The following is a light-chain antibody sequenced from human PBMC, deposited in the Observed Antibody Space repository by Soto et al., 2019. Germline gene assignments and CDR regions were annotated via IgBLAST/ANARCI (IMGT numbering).Light chain of an antibody. Sequence: DIQMTQSPSYLSASVGVRVTIPCQASQDISYSLNWYQQKPGKAPKLLIYAASNLETGVPPRFSGSGSGTDFTYTISSLQPEDSSTDYCQQDDNLPFT. V-gene: IGKV1-33*01. J-gene: IGKJ3*01. CDR1: QDISYS. CDR2: AAS. CDR3: QQDDNLPFT.